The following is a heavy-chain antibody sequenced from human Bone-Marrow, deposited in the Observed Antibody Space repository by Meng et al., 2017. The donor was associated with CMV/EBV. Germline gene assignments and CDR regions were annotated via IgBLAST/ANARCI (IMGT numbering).Heavy chain of an antibody. D-gene: IGHD3-22*01. CDR1: GFTFDDYT. Sequence: SLKISCAASGFTFDDYTMHWVRQAPGKGLEWVSGISWNSKNMGYADSVKGRFTISRDNAKNSLYLQMNSLTPEDTAFYYCAKDPRRYYDNSGYWGYFYHWGQGTLVTVSS. CDR3: AKDPRRYYDNSGYWGYFYH. CDR2: ISWNSKNM. V-gene: IGHV3-9*01. J-gene: IGHJ4*02.